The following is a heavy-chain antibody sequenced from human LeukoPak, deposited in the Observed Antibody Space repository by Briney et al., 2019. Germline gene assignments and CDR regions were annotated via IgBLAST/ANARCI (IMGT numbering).Heavy chain of an antibody. V-gene: IGHV3-64*03. CDR3: VKSASTWYLVDY. J-gene: IGHJ4*02. CDR1: GFTFSGYA. Sequence: PGGSLRLSCSASGFTFSGYAMHWVRQAPGKGLEYVSAIISNGESTYYSDSVKDRFTISRDNSKNTLCLQMSSLRPEDTAVYYCVKSASTWYLVDYWGQGTLVTVSS. D-gene: IGHD6-13*01. CDR2: IISNGEST.